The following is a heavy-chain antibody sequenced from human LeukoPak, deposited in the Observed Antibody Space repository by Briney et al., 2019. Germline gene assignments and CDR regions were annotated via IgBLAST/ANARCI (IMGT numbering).Heavy chain of an antibody. Sequence: GGSLRLSCAASGFTFSSYAMHWVRQAPGKGPEWVAFISYDGGNKYYADSVKGRFTISRDNSKNTLYLQMNSLRAEDTAVYYCARGQYYDSSGYYVYWGQGTLVTVSS. CDR1: GFTFSSYA. D-gene: IGHD3-22*01. V-gene: IGHV3-30-3*01. CDR2: ISYDGGNK. CDR3: ARGQYYDSSGYYVY. J-gene: IGHJ4*02.